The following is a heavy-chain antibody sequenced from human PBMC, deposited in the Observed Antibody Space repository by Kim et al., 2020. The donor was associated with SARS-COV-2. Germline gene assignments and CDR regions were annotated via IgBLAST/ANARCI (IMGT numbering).Heavy chain of an antibody. Sequence: YYADSVKDRCTISGNNSKNSRYLQMSSLRAEETAVYYCARDTRDYYGMDVWGQGTTVTVSS. CDR3: ARDTRDYYGMDV. V-gene: IGHV3-33*01. J-gene: IGHJ6*02.